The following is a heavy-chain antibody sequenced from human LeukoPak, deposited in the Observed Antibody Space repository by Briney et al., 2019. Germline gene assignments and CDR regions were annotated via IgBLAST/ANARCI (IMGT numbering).Heavy chain of an antibody. J-gene: IGHJ6*02. Sequence: PSETLSLTCTVSGGSISSYYWSWIRQPPGKGLEWIGYIYYSGSTNYNPSLKSRVTISVDTSKNQFSLKLSSVTAADTAVYYCARDRQQLVFPYYYYGMDVWGQGTTVTVSS. CDR1: GGSISSYY. V-gene: IGHV4-59*12. CDR3: ARDRQQLVFPYYYYGMDV. D-gene: IGHD6-13*01. CDR2: IYYSGST.